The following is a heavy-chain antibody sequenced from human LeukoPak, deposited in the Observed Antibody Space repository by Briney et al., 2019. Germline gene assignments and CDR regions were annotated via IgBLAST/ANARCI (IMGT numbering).Heavy chain of an antibody. V-gene: IGHV1-69*05. D-gene: IGHD3-22*01. CDR1: GGTFSSYA. CDR2: IIPFFGTA. J-gene: IGHJ3*02. CDR3: ARAYYYDSSGPREGAFDI. Sequence: ASVKVSCKASGGTFSSYAISWVRQAPGQGLEWMGGIIPFFGTANYAQKFQGRVTITTDESTSTAYMELSSLRSEDTAVYYCARAYYYDSSGPREGAFDIWGQGTMVTVSS.